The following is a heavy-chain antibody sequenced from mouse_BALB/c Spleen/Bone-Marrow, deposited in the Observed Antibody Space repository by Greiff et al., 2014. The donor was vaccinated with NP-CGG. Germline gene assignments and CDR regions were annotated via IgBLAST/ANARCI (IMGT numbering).Heavy chain of an antibody. D-gene: IGHD3-2*02. Sequence: VQRVESGAELVKPGASVKLSCKASGYTFTESFIHWVKQRSGQGLEWIGWFYPGSGSIKYNENFKDKATLTADKSSSTAYMEXXXXXXXDSAVYFGARHEERLRAWFAYWGQGTLVTVSA. CDR1: GYTFTESF. CDR2: FYPGSGSI. J-gene: IGHJ3*01. CDR3: ARHEERLRAWFAY. V-gene: IGHV1-62-2*01.